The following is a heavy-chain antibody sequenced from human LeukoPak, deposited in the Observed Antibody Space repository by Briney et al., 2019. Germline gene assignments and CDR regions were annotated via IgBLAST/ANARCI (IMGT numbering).Heavy chain of an antibody. CDR3: ARDTVPHDAFDI. CDR2: INPNSGGT. CDR1: GGSFISYA. V-gene: IGHV1-2*02. Sequence: GASVKVSCKASGGSFISYAISWVRQAPGQGLEWMGWINPNSGGTNYAQKFQGRVTMTRDTSISTAYMELSRLRSDDTAVYYCARDTVPHDAFDIWGQGTMVTVSS. D-gene: IGHD6-6*01. J-gene: IGHJ3*02.